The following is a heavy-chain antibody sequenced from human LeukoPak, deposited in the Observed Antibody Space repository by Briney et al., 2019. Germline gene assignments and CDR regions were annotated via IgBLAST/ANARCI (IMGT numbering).Heavy chain of an antibody. V-gene: IGHV1-69*05. CDR1: GGTFSSYA. Sequence: SVKVSCKASGGTFSSYAISWVRQAPGQGLEWMGGIIPIFGTANYAQKFQGRVTITTDESTSTAYMELSSLRSEDTAVYYCARAILGVTAIGRNAFDIWGQGTMVTVSS. D-gene: IGHD2-21*02. J-gene: IGHJ3*02. CDR3: ARAILGVTAIGRNAFDI. CDR2: IIPIFGTA.